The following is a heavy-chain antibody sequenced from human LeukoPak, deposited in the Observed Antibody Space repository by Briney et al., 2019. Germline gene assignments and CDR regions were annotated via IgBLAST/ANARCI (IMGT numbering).Heavy chain of an antibody. Sequence: SQTLSLTCTVSGGSIRSAAYYWSWIRQPPGKGLEWIGYIYYSGNTYYNPSLKSRVTISVDTSKNQFSLKLSSVTAADTAAYYCAREYFWLPKYYYGMDVWGQGTTVTVSS. V-gene: IGHV4-31*03. CDR3: AREYFWLPKYYYGMDV. CDR1: GGSIRSAAYY. J-gene: IGHJ6*02. CDR2: IYYSGNT. D-gene: IGHD3-3*01.